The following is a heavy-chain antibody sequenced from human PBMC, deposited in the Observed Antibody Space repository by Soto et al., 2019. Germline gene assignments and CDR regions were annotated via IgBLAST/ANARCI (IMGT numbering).Heavy chain of an antibody. CDR1: GVSIHNSHSF. CDR2: VYYSGGA. V-gene: IGHV4-39*01. D-gene: IGHD6-6*01. CDR3: ARHGFRGEDEYSSFRRSAHWFDP. Sequence: SETLSLTCAVSGVSIHNSHSFWGWIRQPPGKGLEFIANVYYSGGAHYNPSFKSRVTISVDTATNQVSLKLSSVTAADTAVYYCARHGFRGEDEYSSFRRSAHWFDPWGQGTLVTVSS. J-gene: IGHJ5*02.